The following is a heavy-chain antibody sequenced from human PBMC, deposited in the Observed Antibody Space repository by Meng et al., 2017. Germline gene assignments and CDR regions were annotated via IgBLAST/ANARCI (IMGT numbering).Heavy chain of an antibody. CDR1: GFTFSSYA. V-gene: IGHV3-30*04. D-gene: IGHD3-22*01. CDR3: ACNYYDSSGYGDY. Sequence: GGSLRLSCAASGFTFSSYAMHWVRQAPGKGLEWVAVISYDGSNKYYADSVKGRFTISRDNSKNTLYLQMNSLRAEDTAVYYCACNYYDSSGYGDYWGQGTLATVSS. J-gene: IGHJ4*02. CDR2: ISYDGSNK.